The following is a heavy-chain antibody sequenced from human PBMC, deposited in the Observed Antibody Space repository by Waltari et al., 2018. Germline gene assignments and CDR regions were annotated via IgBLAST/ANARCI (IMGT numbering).Heavy chain of an antibody. CDR2: SSPVFGTA. CDR3: ARDLLPHHSLNYYYMVV. D-gene: IGHD2-15*01. V-gene: IGHV1-69*12. J-gene: IGHJ6*03. Sequence: QVQLVQSGAEVKKPGSSVKVSCKAPGVSFSSYDISWVRRAPGQGLEGMGGSSPVFGTANYAQKIQGRVTKTADETTSTAYMELSSLRSESTAVYYCARDLLPHHSLNYYYMVVWGKVTTVTISS. CDR1: GVSFSSYD.